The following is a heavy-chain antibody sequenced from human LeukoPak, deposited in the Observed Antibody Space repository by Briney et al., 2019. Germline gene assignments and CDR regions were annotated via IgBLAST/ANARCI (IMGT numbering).Heavy chain of an antibody. V-gene: IGHV4-38-2*01. D-gene: IGHD6-13*01. CDR3: ARVYTGSSWDYYYYMDV. CDR1: GGSFRGYY. J-gene: IGHJ6*03. Sequence: SETLSLTCDVYGGSFRGYYWGWIRQSPGKGLEWIESIYHTGSSYYNPSLKSRVTISVDTSKNQFSLKLSSVTAADTAVYYCARVYTGSSWDYYYYMDVWGKGTTVTVSS. CDR2: IYHTGSS.